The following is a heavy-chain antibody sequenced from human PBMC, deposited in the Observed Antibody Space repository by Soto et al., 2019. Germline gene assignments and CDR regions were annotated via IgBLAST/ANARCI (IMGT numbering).Heavy chain of an antibody. CDR2: IYQSGST. CDR3: ARELLYYDSSGYSWDDAFDI. J-gene: IGHJ3*02. V-gene: IGHV4-30-2*01. Sequence: LSLTCAVSGGSLSSSAYSWSWIRQPPGKGLEWIGFIYQSGSTYYDPSLKSRLTMSLDRPRNQFSLKLSSVTAADTAVYYCARELLYYDSSGYSWDDAFDIWGQGTMVTV. D-gene: IGHD3-22*01. CDR1: GGSLSSSAYS.